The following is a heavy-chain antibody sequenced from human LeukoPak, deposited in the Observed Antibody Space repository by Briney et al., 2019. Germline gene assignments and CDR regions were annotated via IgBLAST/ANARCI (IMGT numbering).Heavy chain of an antibody. D-gene: IGHD2-15*01. J-gene: IGHJ5*02. CDR2: INPNSGGT. V-gene: IGHV1-2*02. CDR3: ARDVVAATQLDWFDP. Sequence: ASVKVSCKASGYTCTGHYMHWVRQAPGHGLEWMGWINPNSGGTNYAQKFQGRVTMTRDTSIRTAYMELSRLTSDDTAVYYCARDVVAATQLDWFDPWGQGTLVTVSS. CDR1: GYTCTGHY.